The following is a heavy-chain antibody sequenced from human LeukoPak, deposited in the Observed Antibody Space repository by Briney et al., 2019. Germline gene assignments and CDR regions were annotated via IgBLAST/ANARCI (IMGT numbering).Heavy chain of an antibody. V-gene: IGHV3-7*01. CDR1: GFTFIRHW. J-gene: IGHJ4*02. CDR2: IKEEGSEM. CDR3: VRESTYTYASALDY. D-gene: IGHD5-18*01. Sequence: PGVSLRLSCAASGFTFIRHWIIWLRQATGKGLEWVVNIKEEGSEMHYVDSVKGRFTISSDNAENSLYLQMNSLRAEDTAVYYCVRESTYTYASALDYWGQGTLVTVSS.